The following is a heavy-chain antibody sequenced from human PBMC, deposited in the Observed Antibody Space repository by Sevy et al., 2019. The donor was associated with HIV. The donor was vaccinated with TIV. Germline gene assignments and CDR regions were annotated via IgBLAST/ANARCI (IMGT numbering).Heavy chain of an antibody. V-gene: IGHV3-23*01. Sequence: GGSLRLSCAASGFSLRSYAMSWVRQAPGKGLEWVSFISGSGGSTYYADSVKGRFTISRDNSKKTFYMQMNSMRVEDTAVYYCAKDVWFGESSGLYYYYGMDVWGQGTTVTVSS. J-gene: IGHJ6*02. D-gene: IGHD3-10*01. CDR3: AKDVWFGESSGLYYYYGMDV. CDR2: ISGSGGST. CDR1: GFSLRSYA.